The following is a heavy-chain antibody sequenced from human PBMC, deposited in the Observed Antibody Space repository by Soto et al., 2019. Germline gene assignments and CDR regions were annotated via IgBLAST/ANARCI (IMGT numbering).Heavy chain of an antibody. CDR1: GGLFSSFA. V-gene: IGHV1-69*01. J-gene: IGHJ4*02. D-gene: IGHD3-16*01. CDR2: IIPVFGTT. CDR3: ARGGGPYVWSNEF. Sequence: QEQLVQSGPEVKKPGSSVKVSCKDSGGLFSSFAISWVRQAPGQGLEWVGGIIPVFGTTNYAEKFQGRVTITADESTNTAYMELSSLISGDTAMYYCARGGGPYVWSNEFWGQGTLVTVSS.